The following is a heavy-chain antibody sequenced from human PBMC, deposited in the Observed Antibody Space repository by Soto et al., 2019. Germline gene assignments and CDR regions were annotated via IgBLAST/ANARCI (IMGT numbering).Heavy chain of an antibody. CDR3: ARGISGGRHFDY. D-gene: IGHD2-15*01. J-gene: IGHJ4*02. CDR2: IYHSGST. V-gene: IGHV4-4*02. CDR1: GGSISSSNW. Sequence: SETPSLTCAVSGGSISSSNWWSWVRQPPGKGLEWIGEIYHSGSTNYNPSLKSRVTISVDKSKNQFSLKLSSVTAAETAVYYCARGISGGRHFDYWGQGTLVTVSS.